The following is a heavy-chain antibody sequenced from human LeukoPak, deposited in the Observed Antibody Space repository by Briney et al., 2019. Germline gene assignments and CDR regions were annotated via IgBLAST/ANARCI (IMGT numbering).Heavy chain of an antibody. D-gene: IGHD6-19*01. CDR3: AKDAREAGMMVYYYYMDV. J-gene: IGHJ6*03. V-gene: IGHV3-74*01. CDR1: GFTFSSYW. CDR2: INSDGSST. Sequence: GGSLRLSCAASGFTFSSYWMHWVRQAPGKGLVWVSRINSDGSSTSYADSVKGRFTISRDNAKNTLYLQMNSLRAEDTAVYYCAKDAREAGMMVYYYYMDVWGKGTTVTISS.